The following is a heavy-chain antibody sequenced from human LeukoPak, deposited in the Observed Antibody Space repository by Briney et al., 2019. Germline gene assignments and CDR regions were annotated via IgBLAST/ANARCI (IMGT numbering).Heavy chain of an antibody. J-gene: IGHJ4*02. Sequence: GGSLRLSCAGSGFTFSSYGMHWVRQAPGKGLEWVAFIRYDGSNKYYADSVKGRFTISRDNSKNTPYLQMNSLRAEDTAVYYCAKERDTAMVTIDYWGQGTLVTVSS. V-gene: IGHV3-30*02. CDR1: GFTFSSYG. CDR2: IRYDGSNK. CDR3: AKERDTAMVTIDY. D-gene: IGHD5-18*01.